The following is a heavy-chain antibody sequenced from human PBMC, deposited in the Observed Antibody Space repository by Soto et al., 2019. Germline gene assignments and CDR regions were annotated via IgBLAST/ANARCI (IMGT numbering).Heavy chain of an antibody. CDR3: ARLNIVATIYAFDI. V-gene: IGHV4-59*01. CDR1: GCSISSSY. D-gene: IGHD5-12*01. J-gene: IGHJ3*02. Sequence: PSETLSLTCAASGCSISSSYWSWIRQPPGKGLEWIGYIYYSGSTNYNPSLKSRVTISVDTSKNQFSLKLSSVTAADTAVYYCARLNIVATIYAFDIWGQGTMVTV. CDR2: IYYSGST.